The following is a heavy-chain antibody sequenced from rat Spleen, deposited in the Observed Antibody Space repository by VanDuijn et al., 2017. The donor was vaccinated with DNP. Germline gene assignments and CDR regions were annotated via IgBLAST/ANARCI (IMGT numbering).Heavy chain of an antibody. CDR3: ARQNYYYSGNTLDA. J-gene: IGHJ4*01. D-gene: IGHD1-1*01. V-gene: IGHV5-7*01. CDR1: GFTFSDYN. CDR2: ISYDGTNT. Sequence: EVQLVESGGGLVQPGRSLKLSCAASGFTFSDYNMAWVRQAPKKGLEWVATISYDGTNTYYRDSVKGRFTISREKTRNTQYLQMDSLRSEDTATYYCARQNYYYSGNTLDAWGQGISVTVSS.